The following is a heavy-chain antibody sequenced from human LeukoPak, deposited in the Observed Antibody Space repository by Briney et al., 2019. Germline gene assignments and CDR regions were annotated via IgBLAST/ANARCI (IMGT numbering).Heavy chain of an antibody. CDR1: GGSISSSSYY. CDR3: AREQQLVLGEDY. Sequence: TETLSLTCTVSGGSISSSSYYWGWILQPPGKGLEWIGSIYYSGSTYYNPSLKSRVTISVDTSKNHFSLKLSSVTAADTAVYYCAREQQLVLGEDYWGQGTLVTVSS. CDR2: IYYSGST. D-gene: IGHD6-13*01. V-gene: IGHV4-39*02. J-gene: IGHJ4*02.